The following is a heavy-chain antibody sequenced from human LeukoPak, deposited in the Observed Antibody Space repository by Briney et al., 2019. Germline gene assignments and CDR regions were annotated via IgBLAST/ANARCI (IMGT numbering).Heavy chain of an antibody. CDR2: IDNGGSYT. Sequence: PGGSLRLSCAASGSTFSSYSMNWVRQSPGKRLEGVSRIDNGGSYTSYADSVKGRFTISRDNAKNTLYLQMNSLRAEDTAVYYCARDLPISDSSGYYLDYWGQGTVVTVSS. V-gene: IGHV3-74*01. D-gene: IGHD3-22*01. CDR1: GSTFSSYS. J-gene: IGHJ4*02. CDR3: ARDLPISDSSGYYLDY.